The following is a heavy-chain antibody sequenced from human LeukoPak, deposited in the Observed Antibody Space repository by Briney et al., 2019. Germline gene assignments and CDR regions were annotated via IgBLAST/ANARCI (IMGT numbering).Heavy chain of an antibody. CDR1: GYTFSSDG. J-gene: IGHJ5*02. Sequence: ASVKVSCKASGYTFSSDGVTWVRQAPGQGLEWMGIINPSGGSTSYAQKFQGRVTMTRDTSTSTVYMELSSLRSEDTAVYYCARAGSAAAPEGWFDPWGQGTLVTVSS. CDR2: INPSGGST. CDR3: ARAGSAAAPEGWFDP. D-gene: IGHD2-15*01. V-gene: IGHV1-46*01.